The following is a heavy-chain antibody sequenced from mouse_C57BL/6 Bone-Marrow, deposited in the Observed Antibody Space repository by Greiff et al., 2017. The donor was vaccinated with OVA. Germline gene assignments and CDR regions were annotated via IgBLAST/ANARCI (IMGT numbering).Heavy chain of an antibody. Sequence: VQLVESGPGLVAPSQSLSITCTVSGFSLTSYGVDWVRQPPGKGLEWLGVIWGGGSTNYNSALMSRLSISKENSKSQVFLKMNSLQTDDTAMYYCAKHERGADGNQAWFAYWGQGTLVTVSA. CDR3: AKHERGADGNQAWFAY. CDR2: IWGGGST. J-gene: IGHJ3*01. CDR1: GFSLTSYG. D-gene: IGHD2-1*01. V-gene: IGHV2-9*01.